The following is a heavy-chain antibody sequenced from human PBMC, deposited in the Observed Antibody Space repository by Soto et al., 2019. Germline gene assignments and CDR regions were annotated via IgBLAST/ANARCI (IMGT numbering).Heavy chain of an antibody. J-gene: IGHJ6*02. V-gene: IGHV3-30*18. Sequence: QVQMVESGGGVVQPGRSLRRSCAASGFSFSTYGMHWVRQAPGKGLEWMAVISNDGSNKYYADSVKGRFTISRDNSKDTLFLQMNSLRGEDTAIYYCAKVIRADSTSSNFYYYSGMVVWGPGTTVTVSS. CDR3: AKVIRADSTSSNFYYYSGMVV. CDR2: ISNDGSNK. D-gene: IGHD6-6*01. CDR1: GFSFSTYG.